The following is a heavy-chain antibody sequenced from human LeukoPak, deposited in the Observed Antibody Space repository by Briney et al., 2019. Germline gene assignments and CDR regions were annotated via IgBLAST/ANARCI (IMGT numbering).Heavy chain of an antibody. Sequence: SETLSLTCAVYGGSFSGYYWSWIRQPPGKGLEWIGETNHSGSTNYNPSLKSRVTISVDTSKNQYSLKLSSVTAADTAVYYCARGVEWEPEKYYFDYWGQGTLVTVSS. CDR3: ARGVEWEPEKYYFDY. V-gene: IGHV4-34*01. CDR2: TNHSGST. CDR1: GGSFSGYY. D-gene: IGHD1-26*01. J-gene: IGHJ4*02.